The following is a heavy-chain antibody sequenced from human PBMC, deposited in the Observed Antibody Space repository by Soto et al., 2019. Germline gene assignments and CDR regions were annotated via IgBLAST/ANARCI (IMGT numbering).Heavy chain of an antibody. Sequence: QVQLQQWGAGLLKPSETLSLTCAVYGGSFSGYYWSWIRQPPGEVLEWIGEINHSGSTNYNPSLKSRVTISVDTSKNQFSLKLSSVTAADTAVYYCARGPQWGIYYYYYYMDVWGKGTTVTVSS. D-gene: IGHD2-8*01. CDR2: INHSGST. CDR1: GGSFSGYY. V-gene: IGHV4-34*01. J-gene: IGHJ6*03. CDR3: ARGPQWGIYYYYYYMDV.